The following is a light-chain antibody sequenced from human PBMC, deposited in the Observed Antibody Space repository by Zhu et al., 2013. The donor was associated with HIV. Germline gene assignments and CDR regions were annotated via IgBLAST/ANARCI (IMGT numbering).Light chain of an antibody. CDR2: GSS. CDR1: HSVKSN. J-gene: IGKJ4*01. V-gene: IGKV3-20*01. Sequence: EVVLTQSPVTLSLSPGETAILSCRSSHSVKSNLAWYQQKPGQSPRLLIYGSSNRAPGIPDRFSGSGSGTDFTLTITGLEPEDFAVYYCQQYDSSPLTFGGGTKVEI. CDR3: QQYDSSPLT.